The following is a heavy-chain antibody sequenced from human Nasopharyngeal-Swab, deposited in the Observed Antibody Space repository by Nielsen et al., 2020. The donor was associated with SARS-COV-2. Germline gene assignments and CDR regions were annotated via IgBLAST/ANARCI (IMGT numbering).Heavy chain of an antibody. D-gene: IGHD6-6*01. V-gene: IGHV3-30*18. J-gene: IGHJ6*02. CDR3: AKGQGSRSYGMDV. CDR2: ISYDGSNK. Sequence: WIRQPPGKGLEWVAVISYDGSNKYYADSVKGRFTISRDNSKNTLYLQMNGLRAEDTAVYYCAKGQGSRSYGMDVWGQGTTVTVSS.